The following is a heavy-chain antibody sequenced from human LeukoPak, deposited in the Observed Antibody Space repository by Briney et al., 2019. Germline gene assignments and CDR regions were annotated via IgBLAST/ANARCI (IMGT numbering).Heavy chain of an antibody. V-gene: IGHV3-21*01. J-gene: IGHJ3*02. CDR3: ARDHLAASGAFDI. D-gene: IGHD1-26*01. Sequence: GGSLRLSCAASGFTFSSYSMNWVRQAPGKGLEWVSSISSSSSYIYYADSVKGRFTISRGNAKNSLYLRMNSLRAEDTAVYYCARDHLAASGAFDIWGQGTMVTVSS. CDR1: GFTFSSYS. CDR2: ISSSSSYI.